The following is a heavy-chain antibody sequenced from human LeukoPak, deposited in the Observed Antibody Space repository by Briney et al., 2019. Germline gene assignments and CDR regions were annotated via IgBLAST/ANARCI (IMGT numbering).Heavy chain of an antibody. D-gene: IGHD1-14*01. CDR1: GFTFSSYA. V-gene: IGHV4-59*08. CDR2: IYYSGST. CDR3: ARHFSATGGFDY. Sequence: PGGSLRLSCAASGFTFSSYAMSWIRQPPGKGLEWIGYIYYSGSTNYNPSLKSRVTISVDTSKNQFSLKLSSVTAADTAVYYCARHFSATGGFDYWGQGTLVTVSS. J-gene: IGHJ4*02.